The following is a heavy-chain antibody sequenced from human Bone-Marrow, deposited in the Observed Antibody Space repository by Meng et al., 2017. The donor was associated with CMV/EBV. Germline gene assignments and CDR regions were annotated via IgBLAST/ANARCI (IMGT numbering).Heavy chain of an antibody. CDR2: IRKNGYGGTT. CDR3: TRGGTSAMRDGMDV. CDR1: EFTVSTNY. V-gene: IGHV3-49*04. D-gene: IGHD2-2*01. J-gene: IGHJ6*02. Sequence: GESLKISCAASEFTVSTNYMSWVRQAPGKGPEWAGVIRKNGYGGTTEYAASVKGRFTISRDDSKSIAYLQMNSLKIEDTAVYYCTRGGTSAMRDGMDVWGQGTTVTVSS.